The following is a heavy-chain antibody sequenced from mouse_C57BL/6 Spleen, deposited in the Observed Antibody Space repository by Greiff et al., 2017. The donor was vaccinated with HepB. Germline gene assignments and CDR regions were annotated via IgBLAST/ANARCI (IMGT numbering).Heavy chain of an antibody. CDR1: GFTFSSYT. J-gene: IGHJ3*01. D-gene: IGHD2-4*01. Sequence: EVQRVESGGGLVKPGGSLKLSCAASGFTFSSYTMSWVRQTPEKRLEWVATISGGGGNTYYPDSVKGRFTISRDNAKNTMYLQMSSLRSEDTALYYCARQIYYDYDGAWFAYWGQGTLVTVSA. CDR3: ARQIYYDYDGAWFAY. CDR2: ISGGGGNT. V-gene: IGHV5-9*01.